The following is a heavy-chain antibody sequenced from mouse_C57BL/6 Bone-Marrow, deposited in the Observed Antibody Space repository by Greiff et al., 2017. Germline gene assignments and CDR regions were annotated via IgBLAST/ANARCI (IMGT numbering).Heavy chain of an antibody. Sequence: QVQLQQSGPELVKPGASVKISCKASGYAFSSSWMNWVKQRPGKGLEWIGRIYPGDGDTNYNGKFKGKATLTADKSSSTAYMQLSSLTSEDSAVYFCARYGYDYDPAWFAYWGQGTLVTVSA. D-gene: IGHD2-4*01. J-gene: IGHJ3*01. CDR1: GYAFSSSW. CDR3: ARYGYDYDPAWFAY. CDR2: IYPGDGDT. V-gene: IGHV1-82*01.